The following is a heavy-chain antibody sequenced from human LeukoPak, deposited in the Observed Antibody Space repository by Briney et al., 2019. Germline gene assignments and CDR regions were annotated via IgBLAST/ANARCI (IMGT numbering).Heavy chain of an antibody. CDR2: IKSDGSST. J-gene: IGHJ6*03. CDR3: ARDITIFGVVKGNYMDV. Sequence: GGSLRLSCAASGFTFSSYWMHWVRQAPGKGLVWVSRIKSDGSSTTYADSVKGRFTISRDNSKNTLYLQMNSLRAEDTAVYYCARDITIFGVVKGNYMDVWGKGTTVTVSS. V-gene: IGHV3-74*01. CDR1: GFTFSSYW. D-gene: IGHD3-3*01.